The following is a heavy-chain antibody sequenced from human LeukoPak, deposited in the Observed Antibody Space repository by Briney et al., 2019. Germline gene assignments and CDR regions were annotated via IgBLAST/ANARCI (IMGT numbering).Heavy chain of an antibody. J-gene: IGHJ6*02. Sequence: SVKVSCKASGGTFSSYAISWVRQAPGQGLEWMGRIIPIFGIASYAQKFQGRVTITADKSTSTAYMELSSLRSEDTAVYYCAGSLEFGIFGVVTTPPDVWGQGTTVTVSS. CDR3: AGSLEFGIFGVVTTPPDV. CDR1: GGTFSSYA. D-gene: IGHD3-3*01. V-gene: IGHV1-69*04. CDR2: IIPIFGIA.